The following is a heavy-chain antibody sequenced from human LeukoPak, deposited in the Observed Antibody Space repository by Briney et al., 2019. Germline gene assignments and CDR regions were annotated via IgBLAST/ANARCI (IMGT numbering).Heavy chain of an antibody. D-gene: IGHD5-24*01. J-gene: IGHJ3*02. V-gene: IGHV3-7*01. CDR2: INQDGSEK. CDR1: GFTFSDYW. Sequence: PGGSLRLSCAASGFTFSDYWMTWVRQAPGKGLEWVANINQDGSEKYYVDSVKGRFTISRDNAKNSLYLQMNSLRAEETAVYYCARDADLGATIIGAFDIWGQGTMVTVSS. CDR3: ARDADLGATIIGAFDI.